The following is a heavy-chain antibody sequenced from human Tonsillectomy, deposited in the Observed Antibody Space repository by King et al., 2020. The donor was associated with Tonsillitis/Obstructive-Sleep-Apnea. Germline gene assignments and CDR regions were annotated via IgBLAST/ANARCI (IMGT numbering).Heavy chain of an antibody. V-gene: IGHV4-59*01. D-gene: IGHD2-8*01. CDR2: IYYSGGT. CDR3: AREGAVMNAFDI. J-gene: IGHJ3*02. Sequence: QLQESGPGLVKPSETLSLTCTVSGGSISSYYWSWIRQPPGKGLEWIGYIYYSGGTNNNPSLKSRDTISVDTSKNQFSLKLSSVTAADTAVYYCAREGAVMNAFDIWGQGTMVTVSS. CDR1: GGSISSYY.